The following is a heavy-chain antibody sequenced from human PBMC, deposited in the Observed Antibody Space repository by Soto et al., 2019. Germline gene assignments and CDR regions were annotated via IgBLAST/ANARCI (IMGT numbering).Heavy chain of an antibody. D-gene: IGHD1-26*01. CDR3: ARGIGRSLSSYYSMDV. J-gene: IGHJ6*03. Sequence: QVQLVQSGAEVKKPGASVKVSCKASGYTFTSYDINWVRQATGQGLEWMGWMNPNSGNTGYAQKFQGRVTMTRNTSIRTAYMELSSLRSEDTAVYYCARGIGRSLSSYYSMDVWGKGTTVTVSS. CDR2: MNPNSGNT. V-gene: IGHV1-8*01. CDR1: GYTFTSYD.